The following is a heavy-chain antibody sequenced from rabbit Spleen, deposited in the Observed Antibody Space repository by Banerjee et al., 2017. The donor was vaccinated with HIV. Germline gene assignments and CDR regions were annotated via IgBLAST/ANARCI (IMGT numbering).Heavy chain of an antibody. CDR1: GFSFSSRYY. CDR3: ASGYSDVYFSL. V-gene: IGHV1S40*01. J-gene: IGHJ4*01. D-gene: IGHD1-1*01. CDR2: IGFGSTGNT. Sequence: QSLEESGGGLVQPEGSLTLTCTASGFSFSSRYYMCWVRQAPGKGLEWIGCIGFGSTGNTYYASWAKGRFTISKTSSTTVTLQMTSLTAADTATYFCASGYSDVYFSLWGPGTLVTVS.